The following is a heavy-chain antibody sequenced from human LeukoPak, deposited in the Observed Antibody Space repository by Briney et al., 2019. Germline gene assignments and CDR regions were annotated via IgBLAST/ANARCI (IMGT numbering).Heavy chain of an antibody. CDR2: IYYSGST. CDR3: ASPPLQGDGSGIPYLIWFDS. D-gene: IGHD3-10*01. V-gene: IGHV4-39*01. CDR1: SGSISSSSSSYY. Sequence: PSETLSLTCTVSSGSISSSSSSYYWGWIRQPPGKGLEWIGSIYYSGSTYYNPSPKSRVTISVDTSKKQFSLNLSSVTAADTAVYYCASPPLQGDGSGIPYLIWFDSWGQGTLVTVSS. J-gene: IGHJ5*01.